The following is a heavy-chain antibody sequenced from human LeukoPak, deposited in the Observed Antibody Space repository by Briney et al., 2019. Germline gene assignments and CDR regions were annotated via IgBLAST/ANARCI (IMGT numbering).Heavy chain of an antibody. V-gene: IGHV3-9*03. CDR2: ISCNSENI. D-gene: IGHD6-13*01. Sequence: GRSLRLSCAASGFTFDDYAMHWVRQAPGKGLEWVSGISCNSENIGYADSVKGRFTISRDNAKKSLYMQMNSLRAEDMAFYYCAKGSSGWYPAPSYFDYWGQGSLVTVSS. CDR1: GFTFDDYA. CDR3: AKGSSGWYPAPSYFDY. J-gene: IGHJ4*02.